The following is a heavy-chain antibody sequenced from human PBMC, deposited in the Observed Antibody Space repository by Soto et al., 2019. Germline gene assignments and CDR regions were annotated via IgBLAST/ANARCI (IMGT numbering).Heavy chain of an antibody. Sequence: GGSLRLSCAASGFTVSSNSMIWVRQAPGKGLEWVSVIYSGGSTGYADSVKGRFTISRDNAKNSLYLQMNSLRAEDTALYYCARLYGSGSTRRVRIDYWGQGTLVTVSS. CDR1: GFTVSSNS. CDR2: IYSGGST. J-gene: IGHJ4*02. CDR3: ARLYGSGSTRRVRIDY. D-gene: IGHD3-10*01. V-gene: IGHV3-53*01.